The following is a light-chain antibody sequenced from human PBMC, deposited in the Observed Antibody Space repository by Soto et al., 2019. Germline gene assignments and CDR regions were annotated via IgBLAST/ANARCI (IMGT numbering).Light chain of an antibody. CDR2: AAA. J-gene: IGKJ3*01. CDR3: QQSYSISFT. CDR1: QSISSY. Sequence: DIQMTQSPSSLSASVGDRVTITCRASQSISSYLNWYQQKPGKAPKLLMYAAASLQSGVPSRFSGSGSGTDCTLTISSLQPEDFATYYCQQSYSISFTFCPGTKVDIK. V-gene: IGKV1-39*01.